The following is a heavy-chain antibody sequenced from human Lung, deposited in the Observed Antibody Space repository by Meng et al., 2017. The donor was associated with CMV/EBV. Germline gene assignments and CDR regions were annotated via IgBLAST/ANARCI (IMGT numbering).Heavy chain of an antibody. CDR3: ARVRTAMAYYFDY. CDR2: ISSSGSTI. CDR1: GFTFSDYY. V-gene: IGHV3-11*01. Sequence: GGSXRLXCAASGFTFSDYYMSWIRQAPGKGLEWVSYISSSGSTIYYADSVKGRFTISRDNAKNSLYLQMNSLRAEDTAVYYCARVRTAMAYYFDYWGKGTXVTVSS. J-gene: IGHJ4*02. D-gene: IGHD5-18*01.